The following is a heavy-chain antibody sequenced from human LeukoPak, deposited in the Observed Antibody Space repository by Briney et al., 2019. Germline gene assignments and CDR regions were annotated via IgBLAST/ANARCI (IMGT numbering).Heavy chain of an antibody. CDR3: AKGTQLRYFDWPRYYFDY. Sequence: SETLSLTCTVSGGSISSSSYYWSWIRQPAGKGLEWIGRIYTSGSTNYNPSLKSRVTISVDTSKNQFSLKLSSVTAADTAVYYCAKGTQLRYFDWPRYYFDYWGQGTLVTVSS. CDR1: GGSISSSSYY. V-gene: IGHV4-61*02. J-gene: IGHJ4*02. D-gene: IGHD3-9*01. CDR2: IYTSGST.